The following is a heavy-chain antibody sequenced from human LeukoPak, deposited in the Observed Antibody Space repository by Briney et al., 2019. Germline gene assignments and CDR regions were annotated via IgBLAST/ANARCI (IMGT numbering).Heavy chain of an antibody. CDR1: GFTFSSYG. V-gene: IGHV3-33*06. J-gene: IGHJ3*02. D-gene: IGHD4-17*01. Sequence: GGSLRLSCAASGFTFSSYGMHWVRQAPGKGLEWVAVIWYDGNNKYYADSVKGRFTISRDNSKNTLYLQMNSLRAEDTAVYHCAKDPNGDYIGAFDMWGQGTMVTVSS. CDR3: AKDPNGDYIGAFDM. CDR2: IWYDGNNK.